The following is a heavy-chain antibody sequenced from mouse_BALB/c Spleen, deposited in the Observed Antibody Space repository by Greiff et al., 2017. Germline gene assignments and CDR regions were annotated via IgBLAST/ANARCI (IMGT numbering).Heavy chain of an antibody. CDR1: GYAFSSYW. J-gene: IGHJ3*01. Sequence: QVQLQQSGAELVRPGSSVKISCKASGYAFSSYWMNWVKQRPGQGLEWIGQIYPGDGDTNYNGKFKGKATLTADKSSSTAYMQLSSLTSEDSAVYFCARSGVSSEGFAYWGQGSLVTVSA. CDR3: ARSGVSSEGFAY. CDR2: IYPGDGDT. D-gene: IGHD1-1*01. V-gene: IGHV1-80*01.